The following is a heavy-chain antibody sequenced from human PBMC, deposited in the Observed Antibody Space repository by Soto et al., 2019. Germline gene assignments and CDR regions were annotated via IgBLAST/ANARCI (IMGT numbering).Heavy chain of an antibody. J-gene: IGHJ3*02. CDR2: IIPIFGTA. V-gene: IGHV1-69*13. Sequence: GASVKVSCKASGGTLSSYAISWVRQAPGQGLEWMGGIIPIFGTANYAQKFQGRVTITADESTSTAYMELSSLRSEDTAVYYCARDRYYDSLDAFDIWGQGTMVTVSS. CDR1: GGTLSSYA. CDR3: ARDRYYDSLDAFDI. D-gene: IGHD3-22*01.